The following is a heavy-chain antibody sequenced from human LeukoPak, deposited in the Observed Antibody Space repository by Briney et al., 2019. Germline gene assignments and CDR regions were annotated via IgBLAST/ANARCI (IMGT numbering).Heavy chain of an antibody. Sequence: KASETLSLTCTVSSTSISNYYWSWIRQPPGKGLEWIGYIYYSESANYNPSLKSRVTISVDTSKNQFSLKLNSVTAADTAVYYCARRGGSPLGAFDIWGQGTMVTVSS. J-gene: IGHJ3*02. CDR3: ARRGGSPLGAFDI. D-gene: IGHD1-26*01. CDR1: STSISNYY. CDR2: IYYSESA. V-gene: IGHV4-59*01.